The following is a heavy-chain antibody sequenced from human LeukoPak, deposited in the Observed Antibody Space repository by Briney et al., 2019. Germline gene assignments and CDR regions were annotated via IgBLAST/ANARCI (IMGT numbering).Heavy chain of an antibody. V-gene: IGHV3-73*01. J-gene: IGHJ6*02. CDR1: GFTFSDSS. CDR2: IRSKANSYAT. Sequence: PGGSLRLSCAASGFTFSDSSMHWVRQASGKGLEWVGRIRSKANSYATSYAASVKGRFTISRDDSKNTAYLQMNSLKTEDTAVYYCTRHPSRGAAANTGGDYYYGMDVWGQGTTVTVSS. CDR3: TRHPSRGAAANTGGDYYYGMDV. D-gene: IGHD6-13*01.